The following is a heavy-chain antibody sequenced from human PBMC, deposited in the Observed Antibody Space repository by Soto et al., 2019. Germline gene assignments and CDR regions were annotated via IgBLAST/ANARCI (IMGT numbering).Heavy chain of an antibody. Sequence: QVQLQESGPGLVKPSETLSLTCTVSGGSISSYYWSWIRQPPGKGLEWIGYIYYSGSTNYNPSLKSRVTISVDTSKNQFSLKLSSVTAADTAVYYCAREVRYSGYDLRWFDPWGQGTLVTVSS. V-gene: IGHV4-59*01. D-gene: IGHD5-12*01. J-gene: IGHJ5*02. CDR1: GGSISSYY. CDR3: AREVRYSGYDLRWFDP. CDR2: IYYSGST.